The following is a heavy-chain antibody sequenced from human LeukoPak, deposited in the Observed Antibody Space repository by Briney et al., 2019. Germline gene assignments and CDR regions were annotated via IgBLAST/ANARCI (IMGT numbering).Heavy chain of an antibody. J-gene: IGHJ4*02. Sequence: SETLSPTCIVSGDSISSYYWSWIQQPPGKGLEWIGYIYYSGSTNYNPALKSRVTISVDASKNHFSLKLSSVTAADTAVYYCARDRSLGIIDYWGQGTLVTVSS. CDR2: IYYSGST. V-gene: IGHV4-59*01. CDR3: ARDRSLGIIDY. D-gene: IGHD3-16*01. CDR1: GDSISSYY.